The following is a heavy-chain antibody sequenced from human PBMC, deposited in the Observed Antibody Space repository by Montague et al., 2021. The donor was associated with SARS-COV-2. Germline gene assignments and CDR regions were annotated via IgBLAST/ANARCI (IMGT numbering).Heavy chain of an antibody. J-gene: IGHJ5*02. Sequence: SETLSLTCTVSGGSISSYYWSWIRQPPGKGLEWIGYIYYSGSTNYNPSLKSRVTISVDTSKNQFYLKLSSVTAADTAVYYCAGRGGRYRSRWYSYWFDPWGQGTLVTVSS. CDR2: IYYSGST. D-gene: IGHD6-13*01. V-gene: IGHV4-59*08. CDR3: AGRGGRYRSRWYSYWFDP. CDR1: GGSISSYY.